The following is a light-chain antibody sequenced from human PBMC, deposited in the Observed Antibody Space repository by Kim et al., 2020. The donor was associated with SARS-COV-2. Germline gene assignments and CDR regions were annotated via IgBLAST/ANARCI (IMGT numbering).Light chain of an antibody. CDR2: DAS. Sequence: SVSVGDRVTLTCRASQSISTWLAWYQQKPGKAPKLLIYDASNLENGVPSRFAGRGSGTEFTLTISSLQPDDFATYYCQQYNSYMYTFGQGTKLEI. CDR1: QSISTW. V-gene: IGKV1-5*01. J-gene: IGKJ2*01. CDR3: QQYNSYMYT.